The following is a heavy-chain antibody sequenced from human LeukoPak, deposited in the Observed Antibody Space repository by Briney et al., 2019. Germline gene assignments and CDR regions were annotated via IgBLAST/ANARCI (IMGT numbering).Heavy chain of an antibody. CDR1: GGSLSGYY. CDR3: ARLGGGYNSYYYYYMDV. D-gene: IGHD5-24*01. J-gene: IGHJ6*03. Sequence: SETLSLTCAVYGGSLSGYYWSWIRQPPGKGLEWIGEINHSGSTNYNPSLKSRVTISVDTSKNQFSLKLSSVTAADTAVYYCARLGGGYNSYYYYYMDVWGKGTTVTISS. CDR2: INHSGST. V-gene: IGHV4-34*01.